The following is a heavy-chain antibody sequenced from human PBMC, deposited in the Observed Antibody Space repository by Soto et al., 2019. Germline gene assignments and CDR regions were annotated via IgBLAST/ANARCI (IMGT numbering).Heavy chain of an antibody. CDR1: GGSFSGYY. J-gene: IGHJ6*03. CDR3: ARGPRGVTPQNYYMDV. CDR2: INHSGST. V-gene: IGHV4-34*01. Sequence: QVQLQQWGAGLLKPSETLSLTCAVYGGSFSGYYWSWIRQPPGKGLEWIGEINHSGSTNYNPSLKSRVTRSVDTSKNQFSLKLSSVTAADTAVYYCARGPRGVTPQNYYMDVWGKGTTVTVSS. D-gene: IGHD3-10*01.